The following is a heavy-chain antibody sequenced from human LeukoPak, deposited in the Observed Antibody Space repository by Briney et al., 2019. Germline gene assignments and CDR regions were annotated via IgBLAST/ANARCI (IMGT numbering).Heavy chain of an antibody. CDR2: IYYDGKT. CDR1: GDSMSNSNSY. Sequence: PSETLSLTCAVSGDSMSNSNSYWAWNRQPPGKGLEWIGSIYYDGKTYYSPSLRSRVTVSADTSKSQFSLKLSSVTAADTAVYYCARDNWNYGSSMDVWGQGATVTVSS. V-gene: IGHV4-39*02. CDR3: ARDNWNYGSSMDV. J-gene: IGHJ6*02. D-gene: IGHD1-7*01.